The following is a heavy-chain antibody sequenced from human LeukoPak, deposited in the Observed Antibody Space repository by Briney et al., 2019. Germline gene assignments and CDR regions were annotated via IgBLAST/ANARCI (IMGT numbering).Heavy chain of an antibody. V-gene: IGHV3-30-3*01. CDR2: ISYDGSNK. CDR1: GFTFSSYA. D-gene: IGHD2-15*01. CDR3: ARDHPMVVAATNGMDV. Sequence: GRSLRLSCAASGFTFSSYAMHWVRQAPGKGLEWVAVISYDGSNKYYADSVKGRFTISRDNSKNTLYLQMNGLRAEDTAVYYCARDHPMVVAATNGMDVWGQGTTVTVSS. J-gene: IGHJ6*02.